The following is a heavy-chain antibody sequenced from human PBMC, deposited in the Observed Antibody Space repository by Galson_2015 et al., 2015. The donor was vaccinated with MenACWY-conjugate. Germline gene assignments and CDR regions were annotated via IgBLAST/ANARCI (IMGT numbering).Heavy chain of an antibody. V-gene: IGHV3-7*03. J-gene: IGHJ6*02. CDR1: GFTFRNYL. CDR3: ARGHYGMDV. CDR2: IKKDGSEK. Sequence: LRLSCAVSGFTFRNYLMTWVRQAPGKGLEWVASIKKDGSEKYYVDSVKGRFTISRDNTKNSMYLEMNSLRAEDTAVYYCARGHYGMDVWGQGTTVTASS.